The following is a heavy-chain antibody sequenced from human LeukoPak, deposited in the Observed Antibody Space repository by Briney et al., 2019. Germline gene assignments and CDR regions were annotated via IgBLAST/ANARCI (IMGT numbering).Heavy chain of an antibody. CDR2: IYYSGST. J-gene: IGHJ6*02. D-gene: IGHD3-10*01. CDR1: GGSISSSNW. V-gene: IGHV4-4*02. CDR3: ARCPYGSGSYSYGMDV. Sequence: SGTLSLTCAVSGGSISSSNWWSWIRQPPGKGLEWIGYIYYSGSTNYNPSLKSRVTISVDTSKNQFSLKLSSVTAADTAVYYCARCPYGSGSYSYGMDVWGQGTTVTVSS.